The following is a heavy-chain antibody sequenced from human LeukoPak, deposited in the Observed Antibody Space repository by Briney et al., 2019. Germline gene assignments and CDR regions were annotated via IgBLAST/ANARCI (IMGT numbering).Heavy chain of an antibody. CDR3: ATGLGATSYYYYGMDV. CDR1: GYTFTDYY. J-gene: IGHJ6*02. CDR2: FDPEDGET. Sequence: GASVKVSCKASGYTFTDYYMHWVRQAPGKGLEWMGGFDPEDGETIYAQKFQGRVTMTEDTSTDTAYMELSSLRSEDTAVYYCATGLGATSYYYYGMDVWGQGTTVTVSS. D-gene: IGHD1-26*01. V-gene: IGHV1-24*01.